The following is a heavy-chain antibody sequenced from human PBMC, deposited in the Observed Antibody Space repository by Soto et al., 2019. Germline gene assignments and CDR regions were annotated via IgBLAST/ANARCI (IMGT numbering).Heavy chain of an antibody. V-gene: IGHV3-23*01. CDR3: AKGRLLWFGELRAGYYYGMDV. CDR1: GFTFSRYA. Sequence: GGSLRLSCAASGFTFSRYAMSWVRQAPGKGLEWVSAISGSGGSTYYADSVKGRFTISRDNSKNTLYLQMNSLRAEDTAVYYCAKGRLLWFGELRAGYYYGMDVWGQGTTVTVSS. D-gene: IGHD3-10*01. CDR2: ISGSGGST. J-gene: IGHJ6*02.